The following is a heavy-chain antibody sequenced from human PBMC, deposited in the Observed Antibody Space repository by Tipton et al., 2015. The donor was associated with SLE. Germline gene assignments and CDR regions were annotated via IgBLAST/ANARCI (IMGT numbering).Heavy chain of an antibody. J-gene: IGHJ4*02. V-gene: IGHV4-59*12. CDR2: IYYSGNT. CDR1: GGSISSYY. D-gene: IGHD3-16*01. CDR3: ARDEGGYFDY. Sequence: TLSLTCTVSGGSISSYYWSWIRQPPGKGLDWIGNIYYSGNTYYNPSLKSRVTISVDTSKNQFSLKLSSVTAADTAVYYCARDEGGYFDYWGQGTLVTVSS.